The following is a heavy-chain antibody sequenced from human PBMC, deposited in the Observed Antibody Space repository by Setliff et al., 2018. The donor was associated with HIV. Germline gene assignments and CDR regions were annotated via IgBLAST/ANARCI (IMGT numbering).Heavy chain of an antibody. D-gene: IGHD6-19*01. J-gene: IGHJ3*02. CDR1: GYTFTGYY. V-gene: IGHV1-46*01. CDR3: ARDEQWLVRVGAFDI. CDR2: INPSGGST. Sequence: ASVKVSCKASGYTFTGYYIHWVRQAPGQGLEWMGIINPSGGSTSYAQKFQGRVTITTDESTSTVYMELRSLRSDDTAVYYCARDEQWLVRVGAFDIWGQGTMVTVSS.